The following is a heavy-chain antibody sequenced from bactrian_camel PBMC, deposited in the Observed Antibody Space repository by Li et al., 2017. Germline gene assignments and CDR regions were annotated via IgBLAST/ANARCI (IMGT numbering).Heavy chain of an antibody. CDR3: ATTGFDY. Sequence: HVQLVESGGGSVQAGESLRLSCVASGYTLPMNMGWFRRLPGQEREGVAAIAGDGRTDYADFVKGRFIVSRDNAKNTVYLQMNSLKAEDTAPYYCATTGFDYWSQGTQVTVS. CDR2: IAGDGRT. J-gene: IGHJ4*01. V-gene: IGHV3S53*01. D-gene: IGHD5*01. CDR1: GYTLPMN.